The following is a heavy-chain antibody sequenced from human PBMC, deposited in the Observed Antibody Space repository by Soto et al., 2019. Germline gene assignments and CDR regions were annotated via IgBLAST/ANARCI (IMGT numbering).Heavy chain of an antibody. CDR1: GGSISSYY. D-gene: IGHD5-12*01. V-gene: IGHV4-59*08. CDR2: IYYSGST. CDR3: ARSGGSAYYYYYYMDV. J-gene: IGHJ6*03. Sequence: QVQLQESGPGLVKPSETLSLTCTVSGGSISSYYWSWIRQPPGKGLEWIGYIYYSGSTNYNPSLKSRVTISVDTSKNQFSRKLSSVTAADTAVYYCARSGGSAYYYYYYMDVWGKGTTVTVSS.